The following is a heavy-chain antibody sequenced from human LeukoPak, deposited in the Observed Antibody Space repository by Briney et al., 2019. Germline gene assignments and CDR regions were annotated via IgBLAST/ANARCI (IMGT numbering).Heavy chain of an antibody. CDR1: GFTFRDAA. CDR2: ISSSGNNA. CDR3: AKDIQLST. J-gene: IGHJ3*01. D-gene: IGHD5-24*01. Sequence: GGSLRLSCAASGFTFRDAAMTWVRQAPGKGLEWVSLISSSGNNAYYADSVKGRFTISRDNSKNTLSLQMNSLRVEDTAIYYCAKDIQLSTWGRGTMVTVSS. V-gene: IGHV3-23*01.